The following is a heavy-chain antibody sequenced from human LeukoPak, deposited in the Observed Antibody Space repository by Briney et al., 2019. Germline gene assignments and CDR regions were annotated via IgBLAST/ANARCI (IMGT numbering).Heavy chain of an antibody. CDR3: AKGGSSSSEGG. CDR2: IYSGGST. D-gene: IGHD6-6*01. Sequence: PGGSLRLSCAASGFTVSSNYMSWVRQAPGKGLEWVSVIYSGGSTYYADSVRGRFTISRDNSKNTLSLHMTSLRPEDTAVYYCAKGGSSSSEGGWGQGTLVTVSS. J-gene: IGHJ4*02. V-gene: IGHV3-53*01. CDR1: GFTVSSNY.